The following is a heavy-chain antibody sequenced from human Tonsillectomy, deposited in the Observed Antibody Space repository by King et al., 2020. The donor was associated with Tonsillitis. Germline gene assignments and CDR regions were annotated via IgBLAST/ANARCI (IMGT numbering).Heavy chain of an antibody. CDR3: ARRQGIDVVGTSDAFDI. CDR2: IYPRDSDA. CDR1: GYTFTSYW. V-gene: IGHV5-51*03. J-gene: IGHJ3*02. Sequence: VQLVESGAEVKKPGESLKISCKGSGYTFTSYWIGWVRQMPGKGLEWMGIIYPRDSDARYSPSFEGQVTISADKSIRTAYLQWSSLRASDSAMYYCARRQGIDVVGTSDAFDIGGQGTLVTFSS. D-gene: IGHD6-13*01.